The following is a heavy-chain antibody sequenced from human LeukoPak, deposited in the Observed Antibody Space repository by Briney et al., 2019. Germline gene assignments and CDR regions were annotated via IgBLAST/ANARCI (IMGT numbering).Heavy chain of an antibody. CDR2: ISYDGSNK. V-gene: IGHV3-30*04. D-gene: IGHD6-13*01. CDR3: ARGSIAAAGTRGWYFDY. CDR1: GFTFSSYA. J-gene: IGHJ4*02. Sequence: GGSLRLSCAASGFTFSSYATHWVRQAPGKGLEWVAVISYDGSNKYYADSVKGRFTISRDNSKNTLYLQMNSLRAEDTAAYYCARGSIAAAGTRGWYFDYWGQGTLVTVSS.